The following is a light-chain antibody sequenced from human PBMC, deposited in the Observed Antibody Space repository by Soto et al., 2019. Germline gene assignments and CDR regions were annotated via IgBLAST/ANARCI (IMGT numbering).Light chain of an antibody. CDR3: QQYNNWWT. CDR1: QSVSSN. CDR2: DAS. J-gene: IGKJ1*01. V-gene: IGKV3-15*01. Sequence: EIVMTQSPATLSVSPGERATLSCRSSQSVSSNLAWYQQKPGQAPRLLIYDASTRATGTPARFSGTGSGTEFTLTISSLQSEDFAVYYCQQYNNWWTFGQGTKVDI.